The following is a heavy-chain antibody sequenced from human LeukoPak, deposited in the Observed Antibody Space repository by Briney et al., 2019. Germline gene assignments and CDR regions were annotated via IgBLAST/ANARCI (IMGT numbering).Heavy chain of an antibody. J-gene: IGHJ3*01. CDR1: GFTLRDYH. V-gene: IGHV3-72*01. CDR3: ARDGAEGDDSAFDV. CDR2: TRSKVRKYAT. D-gene: IGHD3-22*01. Sequence: PSGGSLRLSCVGSGFTLRDYHMDWVRQAPGMGLEWVGRTRSKVRKYATEYAASVKGRFTISRDESESSVFLHLSSLTVEDTALYYCARDGAEGDDSAFDVWGQGTMVTVSS.